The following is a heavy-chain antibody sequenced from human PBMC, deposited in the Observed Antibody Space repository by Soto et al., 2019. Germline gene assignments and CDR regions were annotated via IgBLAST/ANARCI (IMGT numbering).Heavy chain of an antibody. V-gene: IGHV6-1*01. CDR2: TYYRSRWYN. D-gene: IGHD1-7*01. J-gene: IGHJ6*03. CDR3: AGTTSHQWYYMDV. Sequence: SPAQSSSCAICGDSVSSTRAAWNWIRLSPSRGLEWLARTYYRSRWYNDYAVSVRSRITVNPDTSKNQFSLQLTSVTPEDMAVYYCAGTTSHQWYYMDVWGKGTTVTVSS. CDR1: GDSVSSTRAA.